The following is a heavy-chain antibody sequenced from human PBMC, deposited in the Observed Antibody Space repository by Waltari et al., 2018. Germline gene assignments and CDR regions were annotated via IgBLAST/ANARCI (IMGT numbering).Heavy chain of an antibody. Sequence: QITLKESGPTLVKPTQTLTLTCTFSGFSLSTSGVGVGWIRQPPGKALEWLALMYWNDDKRYSPSLKSRLTITKDTSKNQVVLTMTNMDPVDTATYYCAHRVEMATTHWYYYYGMDVWGQGTTVTVSS. D-gene: IGHD5-12*01. V-gene: IGHV2-5*01. J-gene: IGHJ6*02. CDR3: AHRVEMATTHWYYYYGMDV. CDR1: GFSLSTSGVG. CDR2: MYWNDDK.